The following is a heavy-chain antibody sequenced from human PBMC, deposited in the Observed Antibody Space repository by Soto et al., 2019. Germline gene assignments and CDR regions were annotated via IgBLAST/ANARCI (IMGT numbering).Heavy chain of an antibody. CDR1: GFTFSRYA. J-gene: IGHJ4*02. Sequence: PGGSLRLSCAASGFTFSRYAIHWVRQAPGKGLEWVAVISRDGSNKYYVDSVKGRFTISRDNSKNTLYLQMNSLRDEDTAVYYFARSMNSAGADSFDFWGQGTLVTVSS. D-gene: IGHD1-26*01. V-gene: IGHV3-30*04. CDR3: ARSMNSAGADSFDF. CDR2: ISRDGSNK.